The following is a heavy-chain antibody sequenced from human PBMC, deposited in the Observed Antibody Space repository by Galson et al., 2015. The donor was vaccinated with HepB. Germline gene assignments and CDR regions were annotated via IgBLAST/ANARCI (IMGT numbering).Heavy chain of an antibody. CDR2: FVPVYGET. CDR3: ATATMVTFLNYAMDV. V-gene: IGHV1-24*01. D-gene: IGHD5-18*01. CDR1: GSTLTSLS. Sequence: SVKVSCKASGSTLTSLSMNWVRQAPGKGLEWMGGFVPVYGETIYAQKFQGRVTMTEDKSTDTAYMELSSLRSEDTAVYYCATATMVTFLNYAMDVWGQGTTVTVSS. J-gene: IGHJ6*02.